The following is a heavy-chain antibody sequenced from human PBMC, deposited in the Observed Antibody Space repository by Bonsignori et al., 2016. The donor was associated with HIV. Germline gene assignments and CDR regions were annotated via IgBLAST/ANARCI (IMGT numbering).Heavy chain of an antibody. V-gene: IGHV3-30*02. CDR2: IRSDGNNK. CDR1: GFIFRTYG. D-gene: IGHD6-19*01. J-gene: IGHJ4*02. CDR3: AKVVAGSNMFDS. Sequence: GGSLRLSCTASGFIFRTYGMHWFRQAPGKGLEWVAFIRSDGNNKHYTDSVKGRFTISRDNSKNTLYLQMNSLRGDDTAVYYCAKVVAGSNMFDSWGQGTLVTVSS.